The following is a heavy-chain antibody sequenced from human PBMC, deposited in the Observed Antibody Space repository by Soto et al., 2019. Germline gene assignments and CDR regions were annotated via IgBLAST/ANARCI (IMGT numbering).Heavy chain of an antibody. CDR2: ISGSGGST. D-gene: IGHD3-3*01. Sequence: EVQLLESGGGLVQPGGSLRLSCAASEFTFSSYAMSWVRQAPGKGLEWVSAISGSGGSTYYADSVKGRFTISRDNSKNTLYLQMNSLRAEDTAVYYCAKDGANFWSGYKTYDAFDIWGQGTMVTVSS. J-gene: IGHJ3*02. V-gene: IGHV3-23*01. CDR1: EFTFSSYA. CDR3: AKDGANFWSGYKTYDAFDI.